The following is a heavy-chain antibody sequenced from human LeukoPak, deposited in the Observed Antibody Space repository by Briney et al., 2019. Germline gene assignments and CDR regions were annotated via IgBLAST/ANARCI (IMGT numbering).Heavy chain of an antibody. D-gene: IGHD2/OR15-2a*01. CDR2: ITGSGGDT. J-gene: IGHJ4*02. V-gene: IGHV3-23*01. CDR3: ATKRNIVTPAADDF. Sequence: PGGSLRLSCAASGFTFSSYAMSWVRQAPGKGLEWVSGITGSGGDTYYADSVKGRFTISRDNSKNTLYLQMTSLRAEDTAAYYCATKRNIVTPAADDFWGQGTLVTVSS. CDR1: GFTFSSYA.